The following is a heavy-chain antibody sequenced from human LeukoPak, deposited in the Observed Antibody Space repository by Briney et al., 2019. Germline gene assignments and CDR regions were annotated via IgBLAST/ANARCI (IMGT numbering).Heavy chain of an antibody. J-gene: IGHJ6*03. V-gene: IGHV3-23*01. Sequence: GGSLRLSCAASGFTFSSQGMSWVRQAPGRGLEWVSGFSVSGDSTHYADSVKGLFTISRDNSKNTLYLQMNSLRAEDTAIYYCAKGRVTRLLTYYYMDVWGKGTTVTVSS. CDR2: FSVSGDST. CDR3: AKGRVTRLLTYYYMDV. D-gene: IGHD5-18*01. CDR1: GFTFSSQG.